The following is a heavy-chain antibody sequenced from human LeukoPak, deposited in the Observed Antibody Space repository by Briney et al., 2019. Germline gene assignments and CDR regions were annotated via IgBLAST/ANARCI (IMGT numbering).Heavy chain of an antibody. CDR2: IHYTGST. D-gene: IGHD6-19*01. CDR3: ARDWAGYSSGWYGIWFDP. Sequence: SETLSLTCTVSGASISNYYCSWVRQPPGKGLGWIGYIHYTGSTNYNPSLKSRVTISGDTSKNQFSLKLRSVTAADTAVYYCARDWAGYSSGWYGIWFDPWGQGTLVTVSS. J-gene: IGHJ5*02. V-gene: IGHV4-59*01. CDR1: GASISNYY.